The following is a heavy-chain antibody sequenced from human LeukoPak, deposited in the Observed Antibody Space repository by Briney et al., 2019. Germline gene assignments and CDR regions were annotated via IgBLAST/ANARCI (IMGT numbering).Heavy chain of an antibody. CDR2: IRSKANSYAT. CDR1: GFTFSGSA. V-gene: IGHV3-73*01. J-gene: IGHJ5*02. CDR3: TSRFDP. Sequence: GGSLRLSCAASGFTFSGSAMHWVRQASGKGLEWVGRIRSKANSYATEYAASVKGSFNISRDDSKNTAYLQMNSLKTEDTAVYYCTSRFDPWGQGTLVTVSS.